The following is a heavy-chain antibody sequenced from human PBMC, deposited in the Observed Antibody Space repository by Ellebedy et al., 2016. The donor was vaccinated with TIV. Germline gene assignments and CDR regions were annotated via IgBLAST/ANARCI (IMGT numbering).Heavy chain of an antibody. CDR2: IYYSGST. D-gene: IGHD3-10*01. CDR3: ARGEDTLVPHY. J-gene: IGHJ4*02. Sequence: SETLSLTXTVSGGSVSSGSYYWSWIRQPPGKGLEWIGFIYYSGSTNYNPSLKSRVTISVDKSKHQFSLKLSSVTAADTAVYYCARGEDTLVPHYWGQGTLVTVSS. CDR1: GGSVSSGSYY. V-gene: IGHV4-61*01.